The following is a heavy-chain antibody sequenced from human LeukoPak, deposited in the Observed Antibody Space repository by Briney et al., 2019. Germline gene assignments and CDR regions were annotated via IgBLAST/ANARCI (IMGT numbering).Heavy chain of an antibody. CDR2: IYPGDSDT. CDR1: GYSFTNYW. J-gene: IGHJ4*02. D-gene: IGHD1-26*01. CDR3: ARRVHRSGIYSSHSDY. V-gene: IGHV5-51*01. Sequence: KPGESLKISCKGSGYSFTNYWIGWVRQMPGKGLEWMGIIYPGDSDTTYSPSFQGQVTISADKSISTAYLQWSSLKASDTAMYYCARRVHRSGIYSSHSDYWGQGTLVTVSS.